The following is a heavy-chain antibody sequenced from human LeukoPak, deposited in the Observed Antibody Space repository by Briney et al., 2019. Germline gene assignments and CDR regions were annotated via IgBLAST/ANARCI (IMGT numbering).Heavy chain of an antibody. V-gene: IGHV3-74*01. J-gene: IGHJ4*02. CDR2: ISTDGYTT. D-gene: IGHD2-15*01. CDR3: VVGGSPGY. CDR1: GLAFSAYK. Sequence: GGSLRLSCAASGLAFSAYKVHWVRQAPRKGLVWVSRISTDGYTTDYADFVQGRFTASRDKTKNTWSLEMNSLRAEDTVVYYCVVGGSPGYWGQGTLVTVSS.